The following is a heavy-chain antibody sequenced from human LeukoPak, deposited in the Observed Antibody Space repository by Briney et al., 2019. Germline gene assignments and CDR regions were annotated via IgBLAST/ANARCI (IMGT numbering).Heavy chain of an antibody. V-gene: IGHV1-2*04. Sequence: ASVKISCKASGYTFTGYYMHWVRQAPGQGLEWMGWINPNSGGTNYAQKFQGWVTMTRDTSMSTAYMELSSLRSEDTAVYYCARDALGYCSSTSCATYWFDPWGQGTLVIVSS. D-gene: IGHD2-2*01. CDR2: INPNSGGT. J-gene: IGHJ5*02. CDR3: ARDALGYCSSTSCATYWFDP. CDR1: GYTFTGYY.